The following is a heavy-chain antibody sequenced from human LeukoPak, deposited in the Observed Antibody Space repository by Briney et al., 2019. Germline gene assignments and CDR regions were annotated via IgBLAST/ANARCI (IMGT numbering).Heavy chain of an antibody. CDR1: GFTFSSYW. V-gene: IGHV3-7*01. J-gene: IGHJ4*02. Sequence: GGSLRLSCAASGFTFSSYWMSWVRQAPGKGLEWVASINQGESAKLYVDSVKGRFTISRDDAKNSLYLQMNSLRAEDTAVYYCAREGYSPRDGYNFNFDYWGQGTLVTVSS. D-gene: IGHD5-24*01. CDR2: INQGESAK. CDR3: AREGYSPRDGYNFNFDY.